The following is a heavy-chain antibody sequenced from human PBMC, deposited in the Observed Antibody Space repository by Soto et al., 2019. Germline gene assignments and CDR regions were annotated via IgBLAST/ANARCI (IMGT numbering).Heavy chain of an antibody. V-gene: IGHV4-30-2*01. CDR3: ARGRHGSYGLGHFLNNWFDP. CDR1: GDTISTGGYT. D-gene: IGHD1-26*01. CDR2: TYHSGNP. J-gene: IGHJ5*02. Sequence: SETLSLTCDVSGDTISTGGYTWAWIRQPPGEALEWIGHTYHSGNPYYNPSLKSRVIISVDRSKNQFSLKVRSVTAADTAVYYCARGRHGSYGLGHFLNNWFDPWGQGTLVTVSS.